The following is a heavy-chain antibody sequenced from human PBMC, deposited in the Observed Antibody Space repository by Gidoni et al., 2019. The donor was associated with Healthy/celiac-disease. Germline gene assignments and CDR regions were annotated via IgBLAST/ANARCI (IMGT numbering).Heavy chain of an antibody. CDR3: ARGGVAVAGLGFDY. V-gene: IGHV4-39*01. J-gene: IGHJ4*02. Sequence: RTYYNPSLKSRVTISVDTSKNQFSLKLSSVTAADTAVYYCARGGVAVAGLGFDYWGQGTLVTVSS. D-gene: IGHD6-19*01. CDR2: RT.